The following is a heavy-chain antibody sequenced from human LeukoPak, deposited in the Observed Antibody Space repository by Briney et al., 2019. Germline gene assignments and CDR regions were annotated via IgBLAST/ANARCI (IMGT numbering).Heavy chain of an antibody. D-gene: IGHD1-26*01. J-gene: IGHJ4*02. CDR1: GFIFSSYG. Sequence: GGSLRLSCAASGFIFSSYGMHWVRQASGKGLEWVAFIRYDGSNKYYADSVKGRFTISRDNSENTVYLQMNSLRAEDTAVYYCAKDLHSGSYSTSGGTDYWGQGTLVTVSS. CDR3: AKDLHSGSYSTSGGTDY. V-gene: IGHV3-30*02. CDR2: IRYDGSNK.